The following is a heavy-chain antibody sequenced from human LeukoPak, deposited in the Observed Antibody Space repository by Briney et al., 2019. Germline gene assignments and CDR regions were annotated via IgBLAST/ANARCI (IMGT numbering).Heavy chain of an antibody. CDR3: ARVSITIFGVVSLPTDY. V-gene: IGHV1-18*01. D-gene: IGHD3-3*01. CDR2: ISAYNGNT. Sequence: ASVRVSCTASGYTFTSYGISWVRQAPGQGLEWMGWISAYNGNTNYAQKLQGRVAMTTDTSTSTAYMGLRSLRSGDTAVYYCARVSITIFGVVSLPTDYWGQGTLVTVSS. J-gene: IGHJ4*02. CDR1: GYTFTSYG.